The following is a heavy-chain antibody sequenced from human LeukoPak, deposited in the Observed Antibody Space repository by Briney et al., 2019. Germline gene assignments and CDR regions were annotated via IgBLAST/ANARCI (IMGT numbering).Heavy chain of an antibody. CDR3: ARGREYYGSGGFYYYGMDV. CDR1: GGSFSGYY. V-gene: IGHV4-34*01. CDR2: INHSGST. Sequence: SETLSLTCAVYGGSFSGYYWSWIRQPPGKGLEWIGEINHSGSTNYNPSLKSRVTISVDTSKNQFSLKLSSVTAADTAVYYCARGREYYGSGGFYYYGMDVWGQGTTVTVSS. J-gene: IGHJ6*02. D-gene: IGHD3-10*01.